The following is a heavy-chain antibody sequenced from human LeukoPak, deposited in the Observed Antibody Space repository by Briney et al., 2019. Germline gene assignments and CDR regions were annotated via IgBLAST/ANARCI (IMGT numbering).Heavy chain of an antibody. J-gene: IGHJ4*02. CDR1: GGTFISYA. CDR2: IISIFGTA. Sequence: GASVKVSCKASGGTFISYAISWVRQAPGKGLEWMGGIISIFGTANYAQKFQGRVTITTDESTSTAYMELSSLRSEDTAVYYCAREAAAGLDYWGQGTLVTVSS. V-gene: IGHV1-69*05. CDR3: AREAAAGLDY. D-gene: IGHD6-13*01.